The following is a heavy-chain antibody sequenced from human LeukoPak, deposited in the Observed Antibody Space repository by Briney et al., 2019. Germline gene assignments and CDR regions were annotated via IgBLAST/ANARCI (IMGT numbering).Heavy chain of an antibody. V-gene: IGHV4-34*01. Sequence: SETLSLTCAVYGGSFSGDYWSWIRQPPGKGLEWIGEINHSGSTNYNPSLKSRVTISVDTSKNQFSLKLSSVTAADTAVYYCARGWVVGATIYYWGQGTLVTVSS. CDR1: GGSFSGDY. CDR3: ARGWVVGATIYY. J-gene: IGHJ4*02. CDR2: INHSGST. D-gene: IGHD1-26*01.